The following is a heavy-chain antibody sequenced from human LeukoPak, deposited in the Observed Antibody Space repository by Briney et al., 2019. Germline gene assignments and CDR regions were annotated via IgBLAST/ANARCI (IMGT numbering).Heavy chain of an antibody. Sequence: KISCKGSGYSFTSYWISWVRQAPGQGLEWMGGIIPIFGTANYAQKFQGRVTITTDESTSTAYMELSSLRSEDTAVYYCASESDCTNGVCYLAFDYWGQGTLVTVSS. D-gene: IGHD2-8*01. CDR1: GYSFTSYW. J-gene: IGHJ4*02. CDR3: ASESDCTNGVCYLAFDY. V-gene: IGHV1-69*05. CDR2: IIPIFGTA.